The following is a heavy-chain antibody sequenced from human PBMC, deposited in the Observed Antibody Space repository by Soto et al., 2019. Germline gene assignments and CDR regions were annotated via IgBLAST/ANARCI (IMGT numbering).Heavy chain of an antibody. Sequence: GGPVKVSCKASGGTFSSYAISWVRQAPGQGLEWMGGIIPIFGTANYAQKFQGRVTITADKSTSTAYMELSSLRSEDTAVYYCARXHNPKYYDSSGPSTFDYWGQGTLVTVSS. D-gene: IGHD3-22*01. V-gene: IGHV1-69*06. CDR1: GGTFSSYA. CDR2: IIPIFGTA. J-gene: IGHJ4*02. CDR3: ARXHNPKYYDSSGPSTFDY.